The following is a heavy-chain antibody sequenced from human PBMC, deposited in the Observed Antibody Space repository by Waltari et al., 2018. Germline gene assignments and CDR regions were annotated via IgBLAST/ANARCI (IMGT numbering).Heavy chain of an antibody. Sequence: EVQLLESGGGLIHPGGSLRLSCAASGFTFSDYAMTWVRQAPRKVLEGVSGISGSGGSTHYASAVKGRFTISRDNSKNTVYLQMNSLRAGDTAVYYCAKITTKVASYFDRPLDYWGQGTLVTVSS. D-gene: IGHD3-22*01. CDR2: ISGSGGST. CDR1: GFTFSDYA. V-gene: IGHV3-23*01. CDR3: AKITTKVASYFDRPLDY. J-gene: IGHJ4*02.